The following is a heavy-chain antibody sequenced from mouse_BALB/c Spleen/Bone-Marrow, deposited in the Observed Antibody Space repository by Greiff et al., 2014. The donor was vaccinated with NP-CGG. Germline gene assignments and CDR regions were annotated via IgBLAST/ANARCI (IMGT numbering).Heavy chain of an antibody. Sequence: VQLKESGGGLVQPGGSLRLSCTTSGFTFTDYFMTWGRQPPGKALEWLGFIRNKANGYTTEYNPSVKGRFTISRDTSQGILYLQMNTLRAEDSAIYFCARDYSGYFDFWGQGTTLTVSS. CDR1: GFTFTDYF. J-gene: IGHJ2*01. CDR3: ARDYSGYFDF. CDR2: IRNKANGYTT. V-gene: IGHV7-3*02. D-gene: IGHD5-1*01.